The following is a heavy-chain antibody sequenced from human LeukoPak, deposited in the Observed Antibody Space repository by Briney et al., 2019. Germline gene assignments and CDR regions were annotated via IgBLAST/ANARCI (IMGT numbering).Heavy chain of an antibody. Sequence: GASVKVSCKASGYTFTGYYMHWVRQAPGQGLEWMGRINPNSGGTNYAQKIQGRVTMTRDTSITTAYMELRSLRSDDTAVYYCARDPNYDILTGSWEYWGQGTLVTVSS. CDR1: GYTFTGYY. V-gene: IGHV1-2*06. CDR2: INPNSGGT. J-gene: IGHJ4*02. D-gene: IGHD3-9*01. CDR3: ARDPNYDILTGSWEY.